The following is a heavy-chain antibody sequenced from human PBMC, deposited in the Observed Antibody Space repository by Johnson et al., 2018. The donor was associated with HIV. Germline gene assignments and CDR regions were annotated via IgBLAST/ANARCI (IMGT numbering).Heavy chain of an antibody. CDR2: IKTKTEGGTT. J-gene: IGHJ3*02. D-gene: IGHD2-15*01. CDR1: GLSFSKAW. Sequence: VQLVESGGGLVKPGGSLRLSCAVYGLSFSKAWMSWVRQAPGKGLEWVGRIKTKTEGGTTDYAASVKGRFTISRDRSENTLYLQMNSLRAEDTAMYYCARDRAYHCSGGSCSHVFDIWGQGTMVTVSS. V-gene: IGHV3-15*01. CDR3: ARDRAYHCSGGSCSHVFDI.